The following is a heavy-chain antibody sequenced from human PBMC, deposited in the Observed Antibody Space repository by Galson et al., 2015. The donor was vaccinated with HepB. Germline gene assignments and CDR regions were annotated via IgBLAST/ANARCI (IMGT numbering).Heavy chain of an antibody. J-gene: IGHJ3*02. CDR3: AREPLGQVTALGAFDI. Sequence: PALVKPTQTLTLTCSFSGFSLTTLGMCVSWIRQPPGKALEWVARIDWADEKYYNTSLKTRPTISKDTSKNQVVLTMTNVDSADTGTYFCAREPLGQVTALGAFDIWGPGTMVTVSS. CDR1: GFSLTTLGMC. V-gene: IGHV2-70*11. D-gene: IGHD2-21*02. CDR2: IDWADEK.